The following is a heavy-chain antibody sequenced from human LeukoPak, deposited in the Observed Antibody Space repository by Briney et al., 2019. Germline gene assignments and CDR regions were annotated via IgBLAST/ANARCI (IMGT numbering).Heavy chain of an antibody. CDR3: AKDARRTSGWYYFDH. D-gene: IGHD6-19*01. J-gene: IGHJ4*02. Sequence: GGSLRLSCAASGFSFNILAMNWVRQAPGKGVEWVPGITYSGDSTYYADSVKGRFTISRDNSKNTLYLQMDTLRADDTAVYYCAKDARRTSGWYYFDHWGRGTLVTVSS. CDR2: ITYSGDST. V-gene: IGHV3-23*01. CDR1: GFSFNILA.